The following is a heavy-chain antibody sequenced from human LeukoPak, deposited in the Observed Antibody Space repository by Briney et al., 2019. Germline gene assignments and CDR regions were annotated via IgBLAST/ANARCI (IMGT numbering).Heavy chain of an antibody. Sequence: PSETLSLTCTVSGGSISSGGYYWSWIRQHPGKGLEWIGYIYYSGSTYYNPSLKSRVTISVDTSKNQFSLKLSSVTAADTAVYYCARDRVTTLEYWYFDLWGRGTLVTVSS. CDR3: ARDRVTTLEYWYFDL. V-gene: IGHV4-31*03. CDR2: IYYSGST. J-gene: IGHJ2*01. D-gene: IGHD4-17*01. CDR1: GGSISSGGYY.